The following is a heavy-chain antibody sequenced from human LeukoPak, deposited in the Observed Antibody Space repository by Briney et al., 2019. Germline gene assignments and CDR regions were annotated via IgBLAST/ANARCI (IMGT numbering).Heavy chain of an antibody. D-gene: IGHD6-19*01. CDR2: IHYSGRP. CDR3: ARRGSSGSPEVL. J-gene: IGHJ4*02. Sequence: SETLSLTCTVSGGSISGHYWTWIRQPPGKGLEWIGQIHYSGRPDYNPSLKSRVTISVDTSKNQLSLKVASVTGADTAVYYCARRGSSGSPEVLWGQGTLVTVSS. V-gene: IGHV4-59*11. CDR1: GGSISGHY.